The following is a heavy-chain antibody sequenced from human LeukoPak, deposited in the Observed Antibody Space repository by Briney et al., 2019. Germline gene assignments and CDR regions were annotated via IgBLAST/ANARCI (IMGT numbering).Heavy chain of an antibody. D-gene: IGHD3-3*01. V-gene: IGHV1-8*01. CDR2: MNPNSGNT. J-gene: IGHJ4*02. CDR1: GYTFTSYD. CDR3: ARAPRGFWSGSYFDY. Sequence: GASVKVSCKASGYTFTSYDINWVRQAPGQGLEWMGWMNPNSGNTGYAQKFQGRVTMTRNTSISTAYMELSSLRSEDTAVYYCARAPRGFWSGSYFDYWGQGTLVTVSS.